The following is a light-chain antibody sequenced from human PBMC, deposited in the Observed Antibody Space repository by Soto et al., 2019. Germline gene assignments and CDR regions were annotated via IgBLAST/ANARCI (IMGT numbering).Light chain of an antibody. V-gene: IGKV3D-20*02. CDR1: QSVSRNY. Sequence: EIVLTQSPGTLSSSPGERATLSCRASQSVSRNYLVWYQQKPGQAPRLLIYGASGRATGIPARFSGSGSGTDFTLTISSLEPEDFAVYYCQQRSNWPLTFGGGTKVDI. J-gene: IGKJ4*01. CDR3: QQRSNWPLT. CDR2: GAS.